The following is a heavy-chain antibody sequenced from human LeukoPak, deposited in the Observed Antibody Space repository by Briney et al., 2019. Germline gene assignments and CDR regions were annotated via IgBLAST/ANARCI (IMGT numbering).Heavy chain of an antibody. D-gene: IGHD3-22*01. CDR2: IRSKAYGGTT. V-gene: IGHV3-49*04. J-gene: IGHJ4*02. CDR1: GFTFGDYA. CDR3: NRGGSYYDSSGYCDY. Sequence: GGSLRLSCTASGFTFGDYAMSWVRQAPGKGLEWVGFIRSKAYGGTTEYAASVKGRFTIARDDSKSIAYLQMNSLKTEDTAVYYCNRGGSYYDSSGYCDYWGQGTLVTVSS.